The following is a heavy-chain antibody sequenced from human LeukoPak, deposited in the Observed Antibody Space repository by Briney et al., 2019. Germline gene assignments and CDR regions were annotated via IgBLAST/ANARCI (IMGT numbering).Heavy chain of an antibody. J-gene: IGHJ4*02. V-gene: IGHV1-69*06. D-gene: IGHD6-19*01. Sequence: ASVKVSCKASGGTFSSYAISWVRQAPGQGLEWMGGIIPIFGTANYAQKFQGRVTITADKSTSTAYMELSSLKTEDTAVYYCTSNRIAVAGEENYFDYWGQGTLVTVSS. CDR2: IIPIFGTA. CDR3: TSNRIAVAGEENYFDY. CDR1: GGTFSSYA.